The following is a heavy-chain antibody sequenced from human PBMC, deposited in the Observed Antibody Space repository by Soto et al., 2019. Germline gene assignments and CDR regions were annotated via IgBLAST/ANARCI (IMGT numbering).Heavy chain of an antibody. V-gene: IGHV4-34*01. CDR1: GGSFSGYY. J-gene: IGHJ5*02. Sequence: QVQLQQWGAGLLKPSETLSLTCAVYGGSFSGYYWSWIRQPPGKGLEWIGEINHSGSTNYNPSLKSRVTIAVDTSRNQFSLKLSSVTAADTAVYYCARGRRAAAGGGWFDPWGQGTLVTVSS. CDR2: INHSGST. D-gene: IGHD6-13*01. CDR3: ARGRRAAAGGGWFDP.